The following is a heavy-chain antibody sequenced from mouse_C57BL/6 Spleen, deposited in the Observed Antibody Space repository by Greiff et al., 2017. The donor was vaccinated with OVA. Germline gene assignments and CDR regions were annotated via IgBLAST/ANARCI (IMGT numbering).Heavy chain of an antibody. D-gene: IGHD2-1*01. CDR3: AREGGNFTLGAMDY. J-gene: IGHJ4*01. Sequence: VQLQQSGAELARPGASVKLSCKASGYTFTSYGISWVKQRTGQGLEWIGEIYPRSGNTYYNEKFKGKATLTADKSSSTAYMELRSLTSEDSAGYFRAREGGNFTLGAMDYWGQGTSVTVSS. V-gene: IGHV1-81*01. CDR2: IYPRSGNT. CDR1: GYTFTSYG.